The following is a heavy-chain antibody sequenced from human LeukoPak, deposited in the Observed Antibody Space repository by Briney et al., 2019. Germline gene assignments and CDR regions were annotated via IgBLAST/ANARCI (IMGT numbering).Heavy chain of an antibody. D-gene: IGHD6-13*01. Sequence: GGSLRLSCAASGFTFSSYGTHWVRQAPGKGLEWVAVIWYDGSNKYYADSVKGRFTISRDNSKNTLYLQMNSLRAEDTAVYYCAKDRRIAAAGSVGYWGQGTLVTVSS. CDR1: GFTFSSYG. CDR3: AKDRRIAAAGSVGY. V-gene: IGHV3-33*06. J-gene: IGHJ4*02. CDR2: IWYDGSNK.